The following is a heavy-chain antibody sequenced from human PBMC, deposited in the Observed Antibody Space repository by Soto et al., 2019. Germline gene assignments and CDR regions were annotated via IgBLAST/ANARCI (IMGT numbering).Heavy chain of an antibody. CDR3: ARGRDIVVVPAGYYMDV. J-gene: IGHJ6*03. CDR1: GFTFSSYG. Sequence: QVQLVESGGGVVQPGRSLRLSCAASGFTFSSYGMHWVRQAPGKGLEWVAVIWDDGSNKYYADSVKGRFTISRDNSKNTLYLQMNSLRAEDTAVYYCARGRDIVVVPAGYYMDVWGKGTTVTVSS. V-gene: IGHV3-33*01. CDR2: IWDDGSNK. D-gene: IGHD2-2*01.